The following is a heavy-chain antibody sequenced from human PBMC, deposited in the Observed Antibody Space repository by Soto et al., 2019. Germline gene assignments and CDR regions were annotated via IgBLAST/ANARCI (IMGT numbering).Heavy chain of an antibody. J-gene: IGHJ4*02. CDR3: VKDSTSEIAVAVGYFDY. D-gene: IGHD6-19*01. CDR1: GFTFSSYA. CDR2: ISSNGGST. Sequence: GGSLRLSCSASGFTFSSYAMHWVRQAPGKGLEYVSAISSNGGSTYYADSVKGRFTISRDNSKDTLYLQMSSLRAEDTAVYYCVKDSTSEIAVAVGYFDYWGQGTLVTVSS. V-gene: IGHV3-64D*08.